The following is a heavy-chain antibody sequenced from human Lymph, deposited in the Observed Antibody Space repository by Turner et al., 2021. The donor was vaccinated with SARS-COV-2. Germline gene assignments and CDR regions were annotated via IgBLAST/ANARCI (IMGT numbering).Heavy chain of an antibody. CDR2: IYSGGSS. D-gene: IGHD5-18*01. J-gene: IGHJ6*02. CDR1: GITVSRNY. CDR3: ARDLDTAGGMDV. Sequence: EVQLVESGGGLVQPGGSLRLSCAASGITVSRNYMSWVLQAPGKELEWVSVIYSGGSSYYADSVKGRCTISRHNSKNTRYLQINSLRAEDTAVYYCARDLDTAGGMDVWGQGTTVTVSS. V-gene: IGHV3-53*04.